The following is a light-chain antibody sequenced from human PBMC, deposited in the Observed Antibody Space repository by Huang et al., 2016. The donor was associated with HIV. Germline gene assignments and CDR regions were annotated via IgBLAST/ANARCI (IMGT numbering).Light chain of an antibody. Sequence: EIVLTQSPATLSLSPGERATLSCRATQSIRNRYLAWFQQKPGRAPRLLIYDASNMATGIPDRFSGGGSGIDFTLTISRLEPEDFAVYYCQQYGSSSYTFGQGTKLELK. CDR1: QSIRNRY. J-gene: IGKJ2*01. CDR3: QQYGSSSYT. CDR2: DAS. V-gene: IGKV3D-20*01.